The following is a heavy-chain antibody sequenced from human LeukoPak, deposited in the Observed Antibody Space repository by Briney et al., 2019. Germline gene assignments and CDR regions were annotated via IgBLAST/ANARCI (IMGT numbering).Heavy chain of an antibody. Sequence: PSETLSLTCTVSGGSIGSFYWSCIRQPPGKGLEWVGYIFYSGSTNYNPSLKSRVTISVDNSNNQFSLKLTSVTAADTAVYYCARNLCMIGQDAFDIWGQGTMVTVSS. J-gene: IGHJ3*02. CDR3: ARNLCMIGQDAFDI. CDR2: IFYSGST. D-gene: IGHD3-22*01. CDR1: GGSIGSFY. V-gene: IGHV4-59*01.